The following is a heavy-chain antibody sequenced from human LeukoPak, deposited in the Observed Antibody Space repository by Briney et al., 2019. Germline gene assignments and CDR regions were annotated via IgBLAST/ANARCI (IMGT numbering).Heavy chain of an antibody. CDR1: GYTFTGYY. Sequence: ASVKVSCKASGYTFTGYYMHWVRQAPGQGLERMGWINPNSGGTNYAQKFQGRVTMTRDTSISTAYMELSRLRSDDTAVYYCARVTNSGSDTYYYYYYYMDVWGKGTTVTVSS. J-gene: IGHJ6*03. V-gene: IGHV1-2*02. CDR2: INPNSGGT. D-gene: IGHD1-26*01. CDR3: ARVTNSGSDTYYYYYYYMDV.